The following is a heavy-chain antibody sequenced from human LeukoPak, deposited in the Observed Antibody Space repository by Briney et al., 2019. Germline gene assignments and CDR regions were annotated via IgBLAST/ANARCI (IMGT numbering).Heavy chain of an antibody. J-gene: IGHJ4*02. CDR1: GFTFSDYW. Sequence: GGSLRLSCAASGFTFSDYWMSWVRQAPGKGLEWVANIQQDGSEKYYVDSVKGRFTISRDNAKNSLYLQMNSLRAEDTALYYCAKDQTAAAGFDYWGQGTLVTVSS. V-gene: IGHV3-7*03. CDR2: IQQDGSEK. D-gene: IGHD6-13*01. CDR3: AKDQTAAAGFDY.